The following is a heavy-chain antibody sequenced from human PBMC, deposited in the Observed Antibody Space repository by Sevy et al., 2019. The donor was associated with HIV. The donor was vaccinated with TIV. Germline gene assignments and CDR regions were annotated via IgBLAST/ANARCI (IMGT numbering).Heavy chain of an antibody. V-gene: IGHV4-31*03. D-gene: IGHD2-2*01. J-gene: IGHJ1*01. CDR1: GGSITSGGYF. CDR3: ARVPGCSSASCHGFLQQ. Sequence: SETLSLTCTVSGGSITSGGYFWTWIRQHPGKGLEWIGYIYYSGSTSYNPSLKSRVAISIDTSKNQFSLNLKYVTGADTAVYYCARVPGCSSASCHGFLQQWGPGTLVTVSS. CDR2: IYYSGST.